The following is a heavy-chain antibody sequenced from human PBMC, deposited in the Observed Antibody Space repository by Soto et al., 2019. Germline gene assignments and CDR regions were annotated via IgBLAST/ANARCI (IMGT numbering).Heavy chain of an antibody. CDR3: AREARQHFKNAFDI. D-gene: IGHD1-1*01. Sequence: GESLQISCKGSGYSFTSYWIGCVRQMPGKGLEWMGIIYPGDSDTRYSPSFQGQVTISADKSISTAYLQWSSLKASDTAMYYCAREARQHFKNAFDIWGQGTMVTVSS. V-gene: IGHV5-51*01. CDR2: IYPGDSDT. CDR1: GYSFTSYW. J-gene: IGHJ3*02.